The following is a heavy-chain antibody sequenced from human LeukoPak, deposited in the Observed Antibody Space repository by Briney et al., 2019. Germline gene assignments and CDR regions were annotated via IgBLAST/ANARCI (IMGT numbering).Heavy chain of an antibody. CDR3: ARKIPGTSFFEY. V-gene: IGHV3-48*03. Sequence: QPGGSLRLSCAASGFSFSSYEMNWVGQAPGKGLEWVSYISGSGDTVYVDSVKGRFTISRDNARNSLYLQMNSLRAEDTAVYYCARKIPGTSFFEYWGQGILVTVSP. J-gene: IGHJ4*02. D-gene: IGHD1-7*01. CDR1: GFSFSSYE. CDR2: ISGSGDTV.